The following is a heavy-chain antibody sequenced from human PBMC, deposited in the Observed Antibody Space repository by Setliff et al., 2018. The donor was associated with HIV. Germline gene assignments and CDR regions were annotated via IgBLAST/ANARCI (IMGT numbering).Heavy chain of an antibody. CDR2: INHSGST. CDR3: AGGGRKIALTY. J-gene: IGHJ4*02. V-gene: IGHV4-34*01. Sequence: SETLSLTCGVYGGSFSGYYWTWIRQPPGKGLEWIGEINHSGSTNYNPSLKSRVTISVDTSKNQFSLKLTSVTAAETGVYYFAGGGRKIALTYWGQGTLVTVSS. D-gene: IGHD7-27*01. CDR1: GGSFSGYY.